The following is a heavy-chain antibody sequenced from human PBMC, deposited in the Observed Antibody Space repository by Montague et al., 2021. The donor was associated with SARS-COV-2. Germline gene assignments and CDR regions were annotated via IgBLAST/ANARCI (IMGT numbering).Heavy chain of an antibody. CDR2: INWNGGST. D-gene: IGHD2-2*01. Sequence: SLRLSCAASGFTFGDYGMSWVRQAPGKGLEWVPGINWNGGSTGYADSVKGRFTISRDNAKNSLYLQMNSLRAEDTALYYCARDRDCSSTSCSPGLYYYYGMDVWGQGTTVTVSS. CDR1: GFTFGDYG. J-gene: IGHJ6*02. CDR3: ARDRDCSSTSCSPGLYYYYGMDV. V-gene: IGHV3-20*04.